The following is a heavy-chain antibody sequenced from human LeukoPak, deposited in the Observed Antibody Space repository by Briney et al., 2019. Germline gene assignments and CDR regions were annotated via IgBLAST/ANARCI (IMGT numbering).Heavy chain of an antibody. CDR1: GFTFSSFC. V-gene: IGHV3-48*01. CDR3: ARERYDYVWGSYPQAFDI. J-gene: IGHJ3*02. D-gene: IGHD3-16*02. CDR2: ISDNSITI. Sequence: PGGSLRLSCAASGFTFSSFCMNWVRQTPGKGLEWVSYISDNSITIYYADSVKGRFTISRDSAKNSLYLQMNSLRAEDTAVYFCARERYDYVWGSYPQAFDIWGQGTMVTVSS.